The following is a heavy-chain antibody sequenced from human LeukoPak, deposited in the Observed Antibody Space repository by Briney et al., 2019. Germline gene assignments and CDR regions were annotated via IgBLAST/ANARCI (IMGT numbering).Heavy chain of an antibody. J-gene: IGHJ6*03. D-gene: IGHD3-22*01. V-gene: IGHV1-18*01. CDR3: ARVNYYDSSGYPRMWYYYYMDV. CDR1: GYTFTSYG. CDR2: ISAYNGNT. Sequence: ASVKVSCKASGYTFTSYGISWVRQAPGQGLEWTGWISAYNGNTNYAQKLQGRVTMTTDTSTSTAYMELRSLRSDDTAVYYCARVNYYDSSGYPRMWYYYYMDVWGKGTTVTVSS.